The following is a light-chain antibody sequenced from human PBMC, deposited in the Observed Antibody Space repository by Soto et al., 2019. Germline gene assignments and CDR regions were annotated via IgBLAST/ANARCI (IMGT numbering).Light chain of an antibody. Sequence: EMVMTQSPATLSVSPGERATLSCRASQSVSSKLAWYQQKPGQAPRLLIYDTSTRATGILARFSGSGSGTEFTLTISSLQPEDLAVYYCQQYSKWPPFTFGQGTRLEIK. V-gene: IGKV3-15*01. CDR1: QSVSSK. CDR3: QQYSKWPPFT. J-gene: IGKJ5*01. CDR2: DTS.